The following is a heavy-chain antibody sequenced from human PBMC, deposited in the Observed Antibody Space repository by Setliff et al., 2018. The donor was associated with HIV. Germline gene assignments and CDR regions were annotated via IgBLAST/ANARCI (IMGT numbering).Heavy chain of an antibody. CDR3: ARGQSCTNGVCYQY. CDR1: GGSISSYY. D-gene: IGHD2-8*01. V-gene: IGHV4-59*08. J-gene: IGHJ4*02. CDR2: IYYSGST. Sequence: PSETLSLTCTVSGGSISSYYWSWIRQPPGKGLEWIGYIYYSGSTNYNPSLKSRVTISVLPSKKQFSLKVRSVTAAATAVYYCARGQSCTNGVCYQYWGQGTLVTVSS.